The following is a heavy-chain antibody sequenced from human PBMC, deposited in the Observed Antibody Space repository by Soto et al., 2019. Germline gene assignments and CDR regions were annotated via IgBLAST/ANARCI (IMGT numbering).Heavy chain of an antibody. CDR2: ISAHNGNT. CDR1: GYTFTSYG. V-gene: IGHV1-18*04. Sequence: QVQLVQSGAEVKKPGASVKVSCKASGYTFTSYGISWVRQAPGQGLEWMGWISAHNGNTNYAQKLQARVTMTTVTSTSTAYMELRSLRTDDTAVYYFARDERYSGSYYPPWDYWGEGTMVTVSS. CDR3: ARDERYSGSYYPPWDY. D-gene: IGHD1-26*01. J-gene: IGHJ4*02.